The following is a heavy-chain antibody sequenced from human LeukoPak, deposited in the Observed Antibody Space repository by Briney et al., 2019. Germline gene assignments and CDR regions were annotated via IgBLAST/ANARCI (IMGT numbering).Heavy chain of an antibody. CDR3: ARTYDFWSGYNPYYCYYMDV. J-gene: IGHJ6*03. CDR1: GGSISSYY. D-gene: IGHD3-3*01. V-gene: IGHV4-59*01. CDR2: IYYSGST. Sequence: PSETLSLTCTVSGGSISSYYWSWIRQPPGKGLEWIGYIYYSGSTNYNPSLKSRVTISVDTSKNQFSLKLSSVTAADTAVYYCARTYDFWSGYNPYYCYYMDVWGKGTTVTVSS.